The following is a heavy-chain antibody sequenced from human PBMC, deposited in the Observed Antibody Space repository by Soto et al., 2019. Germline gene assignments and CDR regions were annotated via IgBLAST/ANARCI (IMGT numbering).Heavy chain of an antibody. Sequence: SETLSLTCTVSGGSISSYYWSWIRQPPGKGLEWIGYIYYSGSTNYNPSLKSRVTISVDTSKNQFSLKLSSVTAADTAVYYCARLQWHFDYWGQGTMVTVSS. CDR2: IYYSGST. CDR3: ARLQWHFDY. CDR1: GGSISSYY. V-gene: IGHV4-59*01. J-gene: IGHJ4*02. D-gene: IGHD6-19*01.